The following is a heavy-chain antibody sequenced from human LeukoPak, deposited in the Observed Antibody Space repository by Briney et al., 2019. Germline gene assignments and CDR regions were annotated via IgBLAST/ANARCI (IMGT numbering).Heavy chain of an antibody. CDR3: ARGPPPDFDY. CDR2: IHPSGST. Sequence: KPSETLSLTCTVSGYSISSGYYWGWIRQPAGKGLEWIGRIHPSGSTNYNPSLKSRVTLSVDTSKNQFSLKLSSVTAADTAVYYCARGPPPDFDYWGRGTLVTISS. CDR1: GYSISSGYY. V-gene: IGHV4-38-2*02. J-gene: IGHJ4*02.